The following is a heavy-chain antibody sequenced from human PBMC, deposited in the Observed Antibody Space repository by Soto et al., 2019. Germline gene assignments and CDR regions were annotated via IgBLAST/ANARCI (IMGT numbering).Heavy chain of an antibody. CDR1: GFTFSNYA. CDR2: VGGSGDST. V-gene: IGHV3-23*01. D-gene: IGHD2-15*01. CDR3: AKSPLGDCSCGSCYPPHYVDS. Sequence: EVQLLDSGGGLVQPGGSLRLSCAASGFTFSNYAMSGVRQAPGKGLEWVSGVGGSGDSTYYADSVKGRFTISRDNSKDRLYLHMNGLRAEDTAVYYCAKSPLGDCSCGSCYPPHYVDSCGQGNLVTVSS. J-gene: IGHJ4*02.